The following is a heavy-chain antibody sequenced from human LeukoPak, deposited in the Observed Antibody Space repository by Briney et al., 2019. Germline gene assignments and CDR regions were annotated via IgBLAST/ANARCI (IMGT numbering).Heavy chain of an antibody. V-gene: IGHV4-39*07. CDR3: ARRAGLAVAGFYYYYCYMGV. D-gene: IGHD6-19*01. CDR1: GGSISSSSYY. J-gene: IGHJ6*03. CDR2: IYYSGST. Sequence: PSETLSLTCTVSGGSISSSSYYWGWIRQPPGEGLEWIGSIYYSGSTYYNPSLKSRVTISVDTSKNQFSLKLSSVTAADTAVYYCARRAGLAVAGFYYYYCYMGVWGKGTTVTIS.